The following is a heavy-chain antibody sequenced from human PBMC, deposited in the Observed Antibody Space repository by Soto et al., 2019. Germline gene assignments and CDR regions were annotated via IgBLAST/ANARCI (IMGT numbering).Heavy chain of an antibody. J-gene: IGHJ4*02. V-gene: IGHV3-30*18. D-gene: IGHD2-15*01. CDR3: AKEFCTGGRCSGFDY. Sequence: GGSLRLSCAASGFTFNSYGMHWVRQAPGKGLEWVVVISFDGRNTYYADSVKGRFTISRDNSKNTLYLQMTSLRAEDTAVYYCAKEFCTGGRCSGFDYWGQGALVTVSS. CDR1: GFTFNSYG. CDR2: ISFDGRNT.